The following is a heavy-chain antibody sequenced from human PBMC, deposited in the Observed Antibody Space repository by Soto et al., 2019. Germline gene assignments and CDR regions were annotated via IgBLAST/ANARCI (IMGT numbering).Heavy chain of an antibody. V-gene: IGHV1-8*01. CDR2: MSPNTGTV. CDR1: GYTFTSYD. D-gene: IGHD1-20*01. J-gene: IGHJ3*02. Sequence: ASVKVSCKASGYTFTSYDINWMRQATGQGPEWMGWMSPNTGTVVYAQKFQGRVTMTRNTSTSTAYMTLSSLRSEDTAVYYCARDRPGIKTYEAFDIWGQGTTVTVSS. CDR3: ARDRPGIKTYEAFDI.